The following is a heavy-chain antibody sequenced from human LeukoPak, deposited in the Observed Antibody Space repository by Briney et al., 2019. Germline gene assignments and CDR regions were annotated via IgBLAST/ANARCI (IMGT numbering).Heavy chain of an antibody. V-gene: IGHV1-2*02. Sequence: ASVKVSCKASGYTFTGYYLHWVRQAPGQGLEWMGWINPNSGGTNYAQKFQGRVTMTRDTSISTAYMELSRLKSDDTAVYYCARRGRESLFTYYMDVWGKGTTVTVSS. J-gene: IGHJ6*03. CDR1: GYTFTGYY. D-gene: IGHD3-10*01. CDR3: ARRGRESLFTYYMDV. CDR2: INPNSGGT.